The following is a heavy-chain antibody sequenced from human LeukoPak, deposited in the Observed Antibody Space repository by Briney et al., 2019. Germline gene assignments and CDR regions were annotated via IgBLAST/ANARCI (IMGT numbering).Heavy chain of an antibody. Sequence: GGSLRLSCAASGFTFSSYWMHWVRQAPGEGLVWVSRINNVDSGTSYADSVKGRFTISRDNSKNTLYLQMNSLRAEDTAVYYCARDLCLGNKCRYADYWGQGTLVTVCS. CDR3: ARDLCLGNKCRYADY. J-gene: IGHJ4*02. CDR2: INNVDSGT. D-gene: IGHD2/OR15-2a*01. V-gene: IGHV3-74*01. CDR1: GFTFSSYW.